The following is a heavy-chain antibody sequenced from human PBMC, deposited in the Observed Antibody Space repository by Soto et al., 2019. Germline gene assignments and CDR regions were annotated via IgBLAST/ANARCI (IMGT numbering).Heavy chain of an antibody. CDR1: GFTFSSYG. D-gene: IGHD6-19*01. J-gene: IGHJ4*02. CDR3: ARYFGTSGWFYYFDY. V-gene: IGHV3-30*03. CDR2: VYYDGSIE. Sequence: QVQLVESGGGVVQPGRSLRLSCAASGFTFSSYGMHWVRQAPGKGLEWVAFVYYDGSIEYYTDSVKGRFTISRDNSKNTVDLQINSLRAEDTAVYYCARYFGTSGWFYYFDYWGQGTPVTVSS.